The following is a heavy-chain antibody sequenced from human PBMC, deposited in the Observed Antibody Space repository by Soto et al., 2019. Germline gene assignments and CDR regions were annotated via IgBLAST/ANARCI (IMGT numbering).Heavy chain of an antibody. CDR3: ASGRDVAKVDY. Sequence: QVQLQESGPGLVEPSQTLSLTCTVSGGSGSSGYYFWSWMRQPPGRGGEWIGNIYNSGSTYSNPPHKSRGTSSVATAMTLCSLKLSSVTAADTAVYYCASGRDVAKVDYWGQGTLVTVSS. D-gene: IGHD2-21*01. CDR1: GGSGSSGYYF. J-gene: IGHJ4*02. CDR2: IYNSGST. V-gene: IGHV4-30-4*01.